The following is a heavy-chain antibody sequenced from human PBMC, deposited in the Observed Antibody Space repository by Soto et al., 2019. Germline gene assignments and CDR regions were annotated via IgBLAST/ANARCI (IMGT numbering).Heavy chain of an antibody. CDR2: IRSTANSYAT. CDR3: TRFYDFWSGYYHNYYYGMDV. V-gene: IGHV3-73*01. J-gene: IGHJ6*02. D-gene: IGHD3-3*01. Sequence: EVQLVESGGGLVQPGGSLKLSCAASGFTFSGSAMHWVRQASGKGLEWVGRIRSTANSYATAYAASVKGRFTISRDDSKNTAYLQMNSLKTEDTAVYYCTRFYDFWSGYYHNYYYGMDVWGQGTTVTVSS. CDR1: GFTFSGSA.